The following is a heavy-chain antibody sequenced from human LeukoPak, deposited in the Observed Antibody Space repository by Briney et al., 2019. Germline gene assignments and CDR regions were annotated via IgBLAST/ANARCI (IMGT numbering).Heavy chain of an antibody. CDR2: INHSGST. CDR1: GGSFSGYY. CDR3: ARGRPPAATFDY. Sequence: SETLSLTCAVYGGSFSGYYWSWIRQPPGKWLQWIVEINHSGSTNYNPSLKSRVTISVDTSKNQFSLKLSSVTAADTAVYYCARGRPPAATFDYWGQGTLVTVSS. J-gene: IGHJ4*02. D-gene: IGHD2-2*01. V-gene: IGHV4-34*01.